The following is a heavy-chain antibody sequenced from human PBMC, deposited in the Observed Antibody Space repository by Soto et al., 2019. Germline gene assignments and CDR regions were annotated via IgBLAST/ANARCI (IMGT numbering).Heavy chain of an antibody. D-gene: IGHD6-19*01. V-gene: IGHV3-23*01. CDR1: GFTFADYH. CDR3: AKDHISSGWPTFDH. Sequence: GRSLRLSCAASGFTFADYHMNRVRQAPGKGLEWVSSFHSGGSTYYADSVKGRFTISRDNFQNTLYLQMNSLRAEDTAIYYCAKDHISSGWPTFDHWGLGTLVTVSS. J-gene: IGHJ4*02. CDR2: FHSGGST.